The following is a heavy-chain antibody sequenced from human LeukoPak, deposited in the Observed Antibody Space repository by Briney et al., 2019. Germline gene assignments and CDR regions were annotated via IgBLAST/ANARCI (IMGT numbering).Heavy chain of an antibody. D-gene: IGHD2-2*01. CDR3: AKGTDEVVPAAIGDY. CDR1: GFTFDDYA. J-gene: IGHJ4*02. Sequence: LPGGSLRLSCAASGFTFDDYAMHWVRQAPGKGLEWVSGISWNSGSIGYADSVKGRFTISRDNAKNSLYLQMNSLRAEDTALYYCAKGTDEVVPAAIGDYWGQGTLVTVSS. V-gene: IGHV3-9*01. CDR2: ISWNSGSI.